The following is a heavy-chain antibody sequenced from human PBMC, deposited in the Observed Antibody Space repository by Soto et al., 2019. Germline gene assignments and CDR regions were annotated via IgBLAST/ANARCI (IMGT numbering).Heavy chain of an antibody. CDR2: INPNSGGT. CDR1: GYTFTGYY. Sequence: ASVKVSCKASGYTFTGYYMHWVRQAPGQGLEWMGWINPNSGGTNYAQKFQGRVTMTRDTSISTAYMELSRLRSDDTAVYYCARVYYYDSSGPNDAFDIWGQGTMVTVS. CDR3: ARVYYYDSSGPNDAFDI. V-gene: IGHV1-2*02. J-gene: IGHJ3*02. D-gene: IGHD3-22*01.